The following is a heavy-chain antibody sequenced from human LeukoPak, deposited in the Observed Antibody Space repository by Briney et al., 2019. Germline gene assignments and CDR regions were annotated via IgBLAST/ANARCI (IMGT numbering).Heavy chain of an antibody. V-gene: IGHV3-23*01. CDR3: ATYRQVLLPFES. D-gene: IGHD2-8*02. CDR2: IFPSGGEI. Sequence: GGSLRLSCAASGFTISTFAMIWVRQPPGKGLEWVSSIFPSGGEIHYADSVRGRFTISRDNSKSTLSLQMNSLRAEDTAIYYCATYRQVLLPFESWGQGTLVTVSS. CDR1: GFTISTFA. J-gene: IGHJ4*02.